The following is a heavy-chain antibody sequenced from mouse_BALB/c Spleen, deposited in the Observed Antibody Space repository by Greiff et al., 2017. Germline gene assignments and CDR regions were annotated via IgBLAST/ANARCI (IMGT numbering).Heavy chain of an antibody. D-gene: IGHD2-14*01. CDR2: IWSGGRT. Sequence: VQLQQSGPGLVQPSQSLSITCTVSGFSLTSYGVHWVRQSPGKGLEWLGVIWSGGRTDYNAAFISRLSISKDNSKSQVFFKMNSLQADDTAIYYCAKGYDRAMDYWGQGTSVTVSS. CDR3: AKGYDRAMDY. V-gene: IGHV2-4-1*01. CDR1: GFSLTSYG. J-gene: IGHJ4*01.